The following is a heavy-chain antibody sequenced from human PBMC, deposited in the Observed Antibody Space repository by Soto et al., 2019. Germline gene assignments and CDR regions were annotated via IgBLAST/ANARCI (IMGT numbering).Heavy chain of an antibody. D-gene: IGHD6-13*01. CDR1: GYTFTSYD. CDR3: ARAGYSSSWYQDWCNWFDP. J-gene: IGHJ5*02. CDR2: MNPNSGNT. Sequence: QVQLVQSGAEVKKPGASVKVSCKASGYTFTSYDINWVRQATGQGLEWMGWMNPNSGNTGYAQKFQGRVTMTRNTSISTAYMELSRLRSEDTAVYYCARAGYSSSWYQDWCNWFDPWGQGTLVTVSS. V-gene: IGHV1-8*01.